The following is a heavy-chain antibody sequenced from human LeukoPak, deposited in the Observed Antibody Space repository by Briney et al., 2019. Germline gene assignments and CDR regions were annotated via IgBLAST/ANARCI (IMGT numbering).Heavy chain of an antibody. CDR2: ISGSGGST. D-gene: IGHD2-2*03. V-gene: IGHV3-23*01. CDR1: GFTFSSYA. J-gene: IGHJ4*02. CDR3: ARDHRGYCSSTSCFFDY. Sequence: GGSLRLSCAASGFTFSSYAMSWVRQAPGKGLEWVSAISGSGGSTYYADSVKGRFTISRDNSKNSLYLQMNSLRAEDTAVYYCARDHRGYCSSTSCFFDYWGQGTLVTVSS.